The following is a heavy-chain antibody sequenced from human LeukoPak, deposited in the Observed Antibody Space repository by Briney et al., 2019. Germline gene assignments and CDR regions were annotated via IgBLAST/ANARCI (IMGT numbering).Heavy chain of an antibody. Sequence: SEPLSLTCSVSGDSIGSYYWTWIRQSAGKGLERIGYIFYSGSTNYSPSLKSRVTISVDTSNNQFSLQLRSVTAADTAIYYCARGRARDGSFPWLDSWGQGTLVTVSS. CDR1: GDSIGSYY. J-gene: IGHJ5*01. CDR3: ARGRARDGSFPWLDS. D-gene: IGHD3-10*01. V-gene: IGHV4-59*01. CDR2: IFYSGST.